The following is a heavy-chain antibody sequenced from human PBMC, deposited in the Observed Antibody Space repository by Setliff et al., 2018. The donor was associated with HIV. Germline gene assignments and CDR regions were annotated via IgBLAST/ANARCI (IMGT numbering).Heavy chain of an antibody. Sequence: SETLSLTCSVSGGSISGYYWIWIRQPPGKGLECIGYIYYSGSANYNPSLKGRVTISVDMSKTQISLRLNFMTAADTAVYYCARVKTYGDYPYYYYYMDVWGKGTTVTVSS. J-gene: IGHJ6*03. D-gene: IGHD4-17*01. V-gene: IGHV4-59*01. CDR3: ARVKTYGDYPYYYYYMDV. CDR1: GGSISGYY. CDR2: IYYSGSA.